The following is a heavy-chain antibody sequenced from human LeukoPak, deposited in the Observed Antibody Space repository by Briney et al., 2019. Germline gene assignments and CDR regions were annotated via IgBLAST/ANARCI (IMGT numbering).Heavy chain of an antibody. V-gene: IGHV3-73*01. CDR2: IRNKANTYAT. CDR1: GFTFSDSA. D-gene: IGHD2-15*01. CDR3: SSLKGGKDCSGGSCYDY. J-gene: IGHJ4*02. Sequence: PGGSLKLSCAASGFTFSDSAVHWVRQASGKGLEWVGRIRNKANTYATAYAASVKGRFTISRDDSKNTAYLQMSSLKAQDTAVYHCSSLKGGKDCSGGSCYDYWGQGTLVTVSS.